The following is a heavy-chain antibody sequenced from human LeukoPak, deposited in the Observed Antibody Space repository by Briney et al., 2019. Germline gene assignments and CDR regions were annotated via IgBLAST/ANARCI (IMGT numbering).Heavy chain of an antibody. CDR2: INPTGGST. Sequence: ASVNVSCKASGYSFTTYYMHWVRQAPGQGLEWMGIINPTGGSTNYAQKFQGRVTMTEDTSTDTAYMELSSLRSEDTAVYYCATPRPTTPTYYGVDVWGQGTTVTVSS. V-gene: IGHV1-46*01. D-gene: IGHD1-14*01. J-gene: IGHJ6*02. CDR1: GYSFTTYY. CDR3: ATPRPTTPTYYGVDV.